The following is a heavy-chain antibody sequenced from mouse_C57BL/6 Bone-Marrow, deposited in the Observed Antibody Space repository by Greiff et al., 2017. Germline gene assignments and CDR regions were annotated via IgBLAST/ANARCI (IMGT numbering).Heavy chain of an antibody. D-gene: IGHD2-2*01. CDR2: ISNGGGST. Sequence: EVKVVESGGGLVQPGGSLKLSCAASGFTFSDYYMYWVRQTPEKRLEWVAYISNGGGSTYYPDTVKGRFTISRDNAKNTLYLQMSRLKSEDTAMYYCARHEVTTFFAYWGQGTLVTVSA. CDR3: ARHEVTTFFAY. CDR1: GFTFSDYY. V-gene: IGHV5-12*01. J-gene: IGHJ3*01.